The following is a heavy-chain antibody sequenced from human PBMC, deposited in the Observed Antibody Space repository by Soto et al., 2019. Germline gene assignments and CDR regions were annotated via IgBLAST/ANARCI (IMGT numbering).Heavy chain of an antibody. Sequence: QVQLVESGGGVVQPGRSLRLSCAASGFTLSSYAMHWVRQAPGKGLEWVAVISYDGSNKYYADSVKGRFTISRDNSKNTLYLQMNSLRAEDTAVYYCARDPLWGTAMVIWYFDLWGRGTLVTVSS. D-gene: IGHD5-18*01. CDR1: GFTLSSYA. J-gene: IGHJ2*01. CDR3: ARDPLWGTAMVIWYFDL. CDR2: ISYDGSNK. V-gene: IGHV3-30-3*01.